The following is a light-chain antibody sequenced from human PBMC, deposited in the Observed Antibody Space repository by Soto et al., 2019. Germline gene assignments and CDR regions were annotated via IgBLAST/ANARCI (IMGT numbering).Light chain of an antibody. CDR3: QQYARPPFA. CDR2: DAS. Sequence: EIVLTQSPGTLSLSPGERATLSCRASQRISNSYLAWHQQKPGQAPRLLLYDASSRATGIPDRVSGSGSGTDVTLTISRLEPEDFAVYYCQQYARPPFAFGQGTKVEIK. V-gene: IGKV3-20*01. CDR1: QRISNSY. J-gene: IGKJ2*01.